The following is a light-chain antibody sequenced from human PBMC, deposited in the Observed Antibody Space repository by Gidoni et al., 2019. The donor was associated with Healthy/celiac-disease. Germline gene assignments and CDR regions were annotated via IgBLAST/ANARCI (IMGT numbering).Light chain of an antibody. J-gene: IGKJ4*01. CDR1: QGISSY. CDR2: AAS. V-gene: IGKV1-9*01. Sequence: DIQLTQSPSFLSASVGDRVTITCRASQGISSYLAWYQQKPGKAPKLLIYAASTLQSGVPSRFSGSGSETEFTLTISSLQPEDFATYYCQQLNSYPPELTFGGGTKVEIK. CDR3: QQLNSYPPELT.